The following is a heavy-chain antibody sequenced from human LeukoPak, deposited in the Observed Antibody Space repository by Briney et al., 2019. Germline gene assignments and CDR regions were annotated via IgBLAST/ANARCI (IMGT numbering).Heavy chain of an antibody. CDR2: IYYNGNT. CDR3: ASQYDSSGYLVGFDY. V-gene: IGHV4-39*01. CDR1: DGSISSGSYS. D-gene: IGHD3-22*01. J-gene: IGHJ4*02. Sequence: PSETLSLTCTVSDGSISSGSYSWAWIRQPPGKGPEWIGSIYYNGNTYYNPSLKSRVTISIDTSKNQFSLKLTSVTAADTAVYYCASQYDSSGYLVGFDYWGQGTLVTVSS.